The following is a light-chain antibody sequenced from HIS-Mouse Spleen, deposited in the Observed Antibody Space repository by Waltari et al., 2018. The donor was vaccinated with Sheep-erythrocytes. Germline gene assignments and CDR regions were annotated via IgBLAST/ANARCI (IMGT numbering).Light chain of an antibody. CDR3: QQSYSTPPLT. V-gene: IGKV1-39*01. CDR2: AAS. Sequence: DIQMTQSPSSLSASVGDRVTITSRASQSISSYLNWYQQKPGKAPKLLIYAASSLQSGVPSRLSGSGSGTDFTLTISSLQPEDFATYYCQQSYSTPPLTFGGGTKVEIK. J-gene: IGKJ4*01. CDR1: QSISSY.